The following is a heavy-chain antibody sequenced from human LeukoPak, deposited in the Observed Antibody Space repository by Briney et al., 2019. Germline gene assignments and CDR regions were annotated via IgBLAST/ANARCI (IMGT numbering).Heavy chain of an antibody. Sequence: GGSLRLSCAASGFTFSIYEMNWVRQAPGKGLEWLSYISASGTFYYADSVKGRFTISRDNAKNSLYLRMNSLRAEDTAVYYCARERGGGDPFDFWGPGTLVTVSS. CDR1: GFTFSIYE. J-gene: IGHJ4*02. V-gene: IGHV3-48*03. D-gene: IGHD2-21*01. CDR3: ARERGGGDPFDF. CDR2: ISASGTF.